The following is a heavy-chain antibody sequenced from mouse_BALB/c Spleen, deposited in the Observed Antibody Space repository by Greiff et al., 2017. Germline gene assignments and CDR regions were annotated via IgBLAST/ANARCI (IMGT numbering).Heavy chain of an antibody. J-gene: IGHJ2*01. Sequence: EVQLVESGPGLVKPSQSLSLTCSVTGYSITSGYYWNWIRQFPGNKLEWMGYISYDGSNNYNPSLKNRISITRDTTKNQFFLKLNSVTTEDTATYYCASQLDYFDYWGQGTTLTVSS. CDR1: GYSITSGYY. CDR3: ASQLDYFDY. V-gene: IGHV3-6*02. CDR2: ISYDGSN. D-gene: IGHD2-12*01.